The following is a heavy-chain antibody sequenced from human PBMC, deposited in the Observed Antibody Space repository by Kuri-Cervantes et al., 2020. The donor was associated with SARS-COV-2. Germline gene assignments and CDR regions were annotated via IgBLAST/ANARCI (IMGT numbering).Heavy chain of an antibody. Sequence: GGSLRLSCVVSGLTFSSYGLCWDRQAPGKGLEWVAVISYDGSNKYYADSVKGRFTISRDNSKNTLYLQMNSLRAEDTAVYYCAREFPGDYFDYWGQGTLVTVSS. CDR2: ISYDGSNK. V-gene: IGHV3-30-3*01. D-gene: IGHD1-14*01. J-gene: IGHJ4*02. CDR1: GLTFSSYG. CDR3: AREFPGDYFDY.